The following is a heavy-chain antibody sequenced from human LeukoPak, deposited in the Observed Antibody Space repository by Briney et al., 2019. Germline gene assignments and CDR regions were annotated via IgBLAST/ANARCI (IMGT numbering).Heavy chain of an antibody. CDR3: AKGAGSGSYGPSDY. D-gene: IGHD3-10*01. CDR2: ISWNSGSI. Sequence: GGSLRLSCAASGFTFDDYAMHWVRQAPGKGLEWVSGISWNSGSIGYADSVKGRFTISRDNAKNSLYLQMNSLRAEDTALYYCAKGAGSGSYGPSDYWGQGTLVTVSS. J-gene: IGHJ4*02. V-gene: IGHV3-9*01. CDR1: GFTFDDYA.